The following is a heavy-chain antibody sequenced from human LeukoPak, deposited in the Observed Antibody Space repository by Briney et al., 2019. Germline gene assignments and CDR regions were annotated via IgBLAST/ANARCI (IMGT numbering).Heavy chain of an antibody. V-gene: IGHV1-18*01. CDR3: ARGRYCSGGSCYSRWFDP. CDR2: ISAYNGNT. Sequence: ASVKVSCKASGYTFTSYGISWVRQAPGQGLEWMGWISAYNGNTNYAQKLQGRVTMTTDTSTSTDYMALRSLRSDDTAVYYCARGRYCSGGSCYSRWFDPWGQGTLVTVSS. J-gene: IGHJ5*02. D-gene: IGHD2-15*01. CDR1: GYTFTSYG.